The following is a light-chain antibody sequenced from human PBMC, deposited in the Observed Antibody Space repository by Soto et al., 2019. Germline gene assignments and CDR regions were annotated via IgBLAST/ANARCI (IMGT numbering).Light chain of an antibody. CDR2: DVS. CDR3: SSYTSRSTLVV. V-gene: IGLV2-14*01. J-gene: IGLJ2*01. Sequence: QSALTQPASVSGSPGQSITISCTGTSSDVGGYNYVSWYQQHPGKAPKHMIYDVSNRPSWVSNRFSGSKSGNAASLTISGIQAEDEADYYCSSYTSRSTLVVFGGGTKVTV. CDR1: SSDVGGYNY.